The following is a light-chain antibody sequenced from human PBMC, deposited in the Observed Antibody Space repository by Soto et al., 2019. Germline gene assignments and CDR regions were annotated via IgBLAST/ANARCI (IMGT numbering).Light chain of an antibody. Sequence: EIVLTQSPATLSLSPGDRATLSCRASQNVGSYLAWYQQKPGQAPRLLIYDASNMDTGIPARFSGSGSGTDFTLTITSLEPEDFAVYYCQQRGNWPLTFGGGTKLEIK. CDR3: QQRGNWPLT. J-gene: IGKJ4*01. V-gene: IGKV3-11*01. CDR2: DAS. CDR1: QNVGSY.